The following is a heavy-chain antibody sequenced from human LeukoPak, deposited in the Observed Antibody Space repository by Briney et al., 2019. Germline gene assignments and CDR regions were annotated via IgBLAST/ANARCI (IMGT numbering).Heavy chain of an antibody. CDR2: IYSGGST. V-gene: IGHV3-53*01. CDR3: ARDGSYHYDNSNTGAFDI. D-gene: IGHD3-22*01. CDR1: GFTVSSNY. Sequence: GGSLRLSCAASGFTVSSNYMSWVRQAPGKGLEWVSVIYSGGSTYYADSVKGRFTISRDNSKNTLYLQMNSLRAEDTAVYYCARDGSYHYDNSNTGAFDIWGQGTMVTVSS. J-gene: IGHJ3*02.